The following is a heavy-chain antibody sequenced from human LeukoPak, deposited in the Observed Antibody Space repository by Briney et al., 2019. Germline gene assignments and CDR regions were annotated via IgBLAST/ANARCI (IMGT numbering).Heavy chain of an antibody. CDR3: AREAAVGISLDY. CDR2: ISYDGSNK. CDR1: GFTFSSYA. Sequence: GGSLRLSCAASGFTFSSYAMHWVRQAPGKGLEWVAVISYDGSNKYYADSVKGRFTISRDNAKNTLCLQMDSLRAEDTAVYYCAREAAVGISLDYWGQGTLVTVSS. V-gene: IGHV3-30*04. J-gene: IGHJ4*02. D-gene: IGHD6-13*01.